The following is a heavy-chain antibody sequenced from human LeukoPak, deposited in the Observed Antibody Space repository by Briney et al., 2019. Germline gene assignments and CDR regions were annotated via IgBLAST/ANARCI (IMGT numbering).Heavy chain of an antibody. D-gene: IGHD2-2*01. J-gene: IGHJ6*03. CDR2: IYLDGSRA. Sequence: GGSLRLSCAVSGFTFTNYWMSWARPSPGKGLEWVANIYLDGSRAYYVDSVKGRFTISRDNAKNSLFLQMNSLSAEDTAVYYCGRAGPVTKDHFMDVWGKGTTVTVS. CDR3: GRAGPVTKDHFMDV. CDR1: GFTFTNYW. V-gene: IGHV3-7*01.